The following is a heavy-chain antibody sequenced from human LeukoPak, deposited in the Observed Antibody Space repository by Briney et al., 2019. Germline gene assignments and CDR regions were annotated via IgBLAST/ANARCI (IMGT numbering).Heavy chain of an antibody. J-gene: IGHJ5*02. D-gene: IGHD3-10*01. CDR3: TRGDGSGSS. CDR2: IRSKASGGTT. Sequence: GSLRLSCTASGFTFGDYAMSWVRQAPGKGLEWVGFIRSKASGGTTEYAASVKGRFTISRDDSKSIPYLQMNSLKTEDTAVYYCTRGDGSGSSWGQGTLVTVSS. V-gene: IGHV3-49*04. CDR1: GFTFGDYA.